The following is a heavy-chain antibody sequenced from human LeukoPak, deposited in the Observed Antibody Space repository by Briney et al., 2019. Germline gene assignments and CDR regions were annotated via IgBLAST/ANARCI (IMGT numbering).Heavy chain of an antibody. Sequence: SETLSLTCSVSNGSISTYYWSWIRQSPGKGLEWIGYIYHGGTTSYNPSLKRRVTISVDSPKNQLFLRLTSLTAADTALYYCARHGGTLDYFDSWGPGSLVIVSS. CDR2: IYHGGTT. CDR3: ARHGGTLDYFDS. CDR1: NGSISTYY. V-gene: IGHV4-59*08. J-gene: IGHJ4*02. D-gene: IGHD1-26*01.